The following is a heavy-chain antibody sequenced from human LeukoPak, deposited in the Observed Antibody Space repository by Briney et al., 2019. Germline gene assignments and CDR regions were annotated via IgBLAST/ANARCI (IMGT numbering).Heavy chain of an antibody. J-gene: IGHJ5*02. CDR1: GLTFSHYA. CDR3: AKEGAEYNLNA. D-gene: IGHD1-1*01. CDR2: ISGSGGST. Sequence: PGGSLRLSCAASGLTFSHYAMNWVRQAPGKGLEWVSGISGSGGSTFYADSVKGRFTISRDNSKNTLYLQMTSLRADDTAVFYCAKEGAEYNLNAWGQGTLVTVSS. V-gene: IGHV3-23*01.